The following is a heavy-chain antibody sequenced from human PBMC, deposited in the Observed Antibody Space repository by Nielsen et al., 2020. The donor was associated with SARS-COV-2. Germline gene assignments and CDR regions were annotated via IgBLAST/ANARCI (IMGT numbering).Heavy chain of an antibody. CDR2: ISSNGGSI. D-gene: IGHD5-18*01. CDR1: GFTFSSYA. CDR3: ARVQLWTGGNDY. J-gene: IGHJ4*02. Sequence: GESLKISCAASGFTFSSYAMHWVRQAPGKGLEYVSAISSNGGSIYYADSVKGRFTISRDNAKNSLYLQMNSLRAEDTAVYYCARVQLWTGGNDYWGQGTLVTVSS. V-gene: IGHV3-64*04.